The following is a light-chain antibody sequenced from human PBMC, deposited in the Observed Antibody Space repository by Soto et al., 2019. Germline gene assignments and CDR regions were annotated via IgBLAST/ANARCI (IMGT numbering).Light chain of an antibody. CDR3: SSDAGSNNYV. Sequence: QSALTQPPSASGSPGQSVTISCTGTSSDVGGYNYVSWYQQHPGKAPKVMIYEVSKRPSGVPDRFSGSKSGNTASLTVSGLHAGDEAYYYCSSDAGSNNYVFGGGTKLTVL. CDR2: EVS. CDR1: SSDVGGYNY. J-gene: IGLJ2*01. V-gene: IGLV2-8*01.